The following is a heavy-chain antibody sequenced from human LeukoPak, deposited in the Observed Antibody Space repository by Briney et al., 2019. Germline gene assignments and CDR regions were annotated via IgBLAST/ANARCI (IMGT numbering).Heavy chain of an antibody. J-gene: IGHJ3*02. CDR3: AKGYMVRGVYDAFDI. Sequence: GGSLRLSCAASGFTFSSYAMSWVRQAPGKGPEWVSAISGSGGSTFYADSVKGRFTISGDNSKNTLYLQMNSLRAEDTAVYYCAKGYMVRGVYDAFDIWGQGTMVTVSS. CDR1: GFTFSSYA. V-gene: IGHV3-23*01. CDR2: ISGSGGST. D-gene: IGHD3-10*01.